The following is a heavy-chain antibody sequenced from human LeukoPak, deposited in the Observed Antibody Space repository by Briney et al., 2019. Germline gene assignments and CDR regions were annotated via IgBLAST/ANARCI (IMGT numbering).Heavy chain of an antibody. D-gene: IGHD6-19*01. V-gene: IGHV4-59*12. CDR3: ARGDSSGHYFDY. CDR2: IYYSGST. CDR1: GGSISSYY. J-gene: IGHJ4*02. Sequence: SETLSLTCTVSGGSISSYYWSWIRQPPGKGLEWIGYIYYSGSTNYNPSLKSRVTISVDTSKNQFSLKLSSVTAADTAVYYCARGDSSGHYFDYWGQGTLVTVSS.